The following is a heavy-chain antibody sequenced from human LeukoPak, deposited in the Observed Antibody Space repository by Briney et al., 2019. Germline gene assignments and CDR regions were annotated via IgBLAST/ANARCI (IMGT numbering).Heavy chain of an antibody. V-gene: IGHV4-59*08. CDR1: GGSISSYY. Sequence: TSSETLSLTCTVSGGSISSYYWSWIRQPPGKGLEWIGYIYYSGSTNYNPSLKSRVTISVDTSKNQFSLKLSSVTAADTAVYYCARQYYYDSSGYTYDAFDIWGQGTMVTVSS. D-gene: IGHD3-22*01. CDR3: ARQYYYDSSGYTYDAFDI. CDR2: IYYSGST. J-gene: IGHJ3*02.